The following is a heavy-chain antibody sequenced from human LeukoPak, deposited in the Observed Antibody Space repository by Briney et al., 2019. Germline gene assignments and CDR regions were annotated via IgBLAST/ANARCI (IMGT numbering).Heavy chain of an antibody. V-gene: IGHV1-69*04. D-gene: IGHD6-6*01. CDR1: GGIFSSYA. J-gene: IGHJ6*03. Sequence: SVKVSCKASGGIFSSYAISWVRQAPGQGLEGMRRIIPILGIANYAQKFQGRVTITADESTSTAYMELSSLRSEDTAVYYCARDVRSSRYYYYYMDVWGKGTTVTVSS. CDR3: ARDVRSSRYYYYYMDV. CDR2: IIPILGIA.